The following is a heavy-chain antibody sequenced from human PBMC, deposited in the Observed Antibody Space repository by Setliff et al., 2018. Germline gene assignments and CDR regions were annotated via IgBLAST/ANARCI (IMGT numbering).Heavy chain of an antibody. Sequence: HPGGSLRLSCAASGFTFSNYYMSWIRQAPGKGLEWVSVTYVGGATNYADSVKGRFTISRDNSKNTLYLQMSSLRADDTAVYFCRLWLHETMRDYWGQGTLVTVSS. CDR3: RLWLHETMRDY. V-gene: IGHV3-53*01. J-gene: IGHJ4*02. CDR1: GFTFSNYY. D-gene: IGHD3-10*01. CDR2: TYVGGAT.